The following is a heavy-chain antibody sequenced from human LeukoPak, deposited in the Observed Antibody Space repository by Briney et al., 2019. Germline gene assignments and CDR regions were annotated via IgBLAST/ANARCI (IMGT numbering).Heavy chain of an antibody. Sequence: KPGGSLRLSCAASGFTFNDYYMCWIRQAPGKGLEWVSYISRSGTTIYYADSVKGRFTISRDNAMNSLFLQMNSLRAEDTAVYYCARDRIYYGSGSRFDYWGQGTLVTVSS. J-gene: IGHJ4*02. CDR3: ARDRIYYGSGSRFDY. V-gene: IGHV3-11*04. CDR1: GFTFNDYY. CDR2: ISRSGTTI. D-gene: IGHD3-10*01.